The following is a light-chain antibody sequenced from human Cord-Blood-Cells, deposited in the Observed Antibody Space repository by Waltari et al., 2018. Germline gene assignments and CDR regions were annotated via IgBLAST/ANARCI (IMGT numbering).Light chain of an antibody. Sequence: DIQLTQSPSSVSASVGDRVTITCRASQGISSWLAWDQQKPGKAPKLLIFAASSLQSGGPSRVSGSGSWTDFTLTISSLEPEDFATYYLQQANSFPLTFGQGTKVEIK. CDR2: AAS. V-gene: IGKV1-12*01. J-gene: IGKJ1*01. CDR3: QQANSFPLT. CDR1: QGISSW.